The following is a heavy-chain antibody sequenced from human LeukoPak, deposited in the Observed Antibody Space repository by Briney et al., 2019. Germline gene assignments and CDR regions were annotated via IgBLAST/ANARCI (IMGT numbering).Heavy chain of an antibody. CDR3: ARDNHRSDYCDYVHYYYGMDV. CDR2: IWYDGSNK. D-gene: IGHD4-17*01. V-gene: IGHV3-33*01. J-gene: IGHJ6*02. CDR1: GFSFSSYG. Sequence: PGGSLRLSCAASGFSFSSYGMHWVRQAPGKGLQWVAFIWYDGSNKYYADSVEGRLTISRDNSKNTLYLQMNSLRPEDTAVYYCARDNHRSDYCDYVHYYYGMDVWGQGTAVTVSS.